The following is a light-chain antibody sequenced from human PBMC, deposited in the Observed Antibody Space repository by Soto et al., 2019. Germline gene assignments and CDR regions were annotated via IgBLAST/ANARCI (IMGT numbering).Light chain of an antibody. V-gene: IGLV2-11*02. CDR1: SSDVGGYNF. Sequence: QPVLTQPRSVSGSPRQSVTISCTGTSSDVGGYNFVSWYQQHQGKVPNLMVFDVNKRPSGVPDRFSGSKSGNTASLTISGLQAEDEADFYCCSYAGGSSPYVFGTGTKLTVL. CDR2: DVN. CDR3: CSYAGGSSPYV. J-gene: IGLJ1*01.